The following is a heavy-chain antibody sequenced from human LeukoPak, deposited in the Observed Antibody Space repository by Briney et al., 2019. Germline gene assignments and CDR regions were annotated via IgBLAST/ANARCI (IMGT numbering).Heavy chain of an antibody. CDR3: ARDRYDSYPMDV. V-gene: IGHV4-59*12. D-gene: IGHD3-3*01. CDR1: GVSISSYY. CDR2: IYYSGST. Sequence: PSETLSLTCTVSGVSISSYYWSWIRQPPGKGLEWIGYIYYSGSTNYNPSLKSRVTISVDTSKNQFSLKLNSVTAADTAVYYCARDRYDSYPMDVWGQGTTLTVSS. J-gene: IGHJ6*02.